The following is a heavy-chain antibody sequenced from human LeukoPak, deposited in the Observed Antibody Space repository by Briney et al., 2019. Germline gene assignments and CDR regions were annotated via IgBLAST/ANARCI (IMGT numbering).Heavy chain of an antibody. CDR3: ARVTGSGSYYSTRPYYYYYYMDV. Sequence: SETLSLTCTVSGGSISSSSYYWGWIRQPPGKGLEWIGSIYYSGSTYYNPSLKSRVTISVDTSKNQFSLKLSSVTAADTAVYYCARVTGSGSYYSTRPYYYYYYMDVWGKGTTVTISS. CDR1: GGSISSSSYY. D-gene: IGHD3-10*01. J-gene: IGHJ6*03. CDR2: IYYSGST. V-gene: IGHV4-39*07.